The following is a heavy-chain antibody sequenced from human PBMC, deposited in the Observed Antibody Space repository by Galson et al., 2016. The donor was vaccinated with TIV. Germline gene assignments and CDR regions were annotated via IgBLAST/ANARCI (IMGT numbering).Heavy chain of an antibody. CDR2: IWYDVTNT. J-gene: IGHJ3*01. CDR1: GFTLPNYG. V-gene: IGHV3-33*01. CDR3: ARTGANTLYSGGYGDDDGFDF. Sequence: SLRLSCATSGFTLPNYGMTWVRQAPGKGLEWVAVIWYDVTNTHYADSVKGRFTISKDKSENTLNLQMNTLRAEDTAMYYCARTGANTLYSGGYGDDDGFDFWGQGTMVTVSS. D-gene: IGHD1-26*01.